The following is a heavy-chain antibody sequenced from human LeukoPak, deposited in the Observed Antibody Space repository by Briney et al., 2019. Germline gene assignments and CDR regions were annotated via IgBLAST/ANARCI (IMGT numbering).Heavy chain of an antibody. Sequence: SETLSLTCTVSGGSISSYYWSWIRQPAGKGLEWIGRIHTSGSTNYSPSLKSRVTMSVDTSKNQFSLKLSSVTAADTAVNYCARDRYYYDSSARYFDYWGQGTLVTVSS. V-gene: IGHV4-4*07. J-gene: IGHJ4*02. CDR1: GGSISSYY. CDR2: IHTSGST. CDR3: ARDRYYYDSSARYFDY. D-gene: IGHD3-22*01.